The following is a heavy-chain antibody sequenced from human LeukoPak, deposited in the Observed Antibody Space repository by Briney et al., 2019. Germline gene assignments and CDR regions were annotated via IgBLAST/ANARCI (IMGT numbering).Heavy chain of an antibody. Sequence: PGGSLRLSCAASGFTVSNAWMSWVRQAPGKGLEWVGRIKSKTDGGTTDYAAPVKGRFTISRDDSENTLFLQMNSLKTEDTAVYYCSTYSTVTYFDSWGQGTLVTVSS. D-gene: IGHD4-17*01. CDR2: IKSKTDGGTT. V-gene: IGHV3-15*01. J-gene: IGHJ4*02. CDR1: GFTVSNAW. CDR3: STYSTVTYFDS.